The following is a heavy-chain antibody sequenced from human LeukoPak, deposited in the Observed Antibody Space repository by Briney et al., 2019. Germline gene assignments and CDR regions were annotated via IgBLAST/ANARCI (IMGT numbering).Heavy chain of an antibody. Sequence: PSETLSLICTVSGGSISHYYWSWIRLPPGKGLEWIGYIYYSGGTNDNPSLKSRVTISLDTSKNQFSLKLSSVTAADTAVYYCASHPSGSYGQVDCWGQGTLVTVSS. D-gene: IGHD1-26*01. V-gene: IGHV4-59*01. CDR3: ASHPSGSYGQVDC. J-gene: IGHJ4*02. CDR2: IYYSGGT. CDR1: GGSISHYY.